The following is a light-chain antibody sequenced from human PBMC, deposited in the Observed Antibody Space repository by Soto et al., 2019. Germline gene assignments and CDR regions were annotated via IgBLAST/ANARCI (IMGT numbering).Light chain of an antibody. CDR2: KAS. J-gene: IGKJ1*01. CDR1: QSISSW. Sequence: IHMTHSPSTLSASVGDIVTITCRASQSISSWLAWYQQKPGKAPKLLIYKASTLKSGVPSRFSGSGSGTDFTLTISRLHPDDFATYYCQQYNTYPWTFGQGTKVDIK. V-gene: IGKV1-5*03. CDR3: QQYNTYPWT.